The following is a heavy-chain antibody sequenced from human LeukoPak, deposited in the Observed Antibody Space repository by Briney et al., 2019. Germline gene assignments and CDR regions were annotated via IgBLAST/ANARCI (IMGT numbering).Heavy chain of an antibody. CDR1: GFTFSSYG. D-gene: IGHD6-13*01. CDR2: ISGSGGST. J-gene: IGHJ3*02. Sequence: GGSLRLSCAASGFTFSSYGMSWVRQAPGKGLEWVSAISGSGGSTYYADSVKGRFTISRDNSKNTLYLQMNSLRAEDTAVYYCAKLAGYLAAAGSPAFDIWGQGTMVTVSS. V-gene: IGHV3-23*01. CDR3: AKLAGYLAAAGSPAFDI.